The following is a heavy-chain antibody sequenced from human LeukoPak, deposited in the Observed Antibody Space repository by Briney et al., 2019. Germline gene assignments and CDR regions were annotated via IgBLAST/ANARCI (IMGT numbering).Heavy chain of an antibody. CDR3: AKVLRNGGNSGRGLGDY. CDR1: GFTFSSYA. D-gene: IGHD4-23*01. V-gene: IGHV3-23*01. Sequence: PGRSLRLSCAASGFTFSSYAMSWVRQAPGKGLEWVSAISGSGGSTYYADSVKGRFTISRDNSKNTLYLQMNSLRAEDTAVYYCAKVLRNGGNSGRGLGDYWGQGTLVTVSS. J-gene: IGHJ4*02. CDR2: ISGSGGST.